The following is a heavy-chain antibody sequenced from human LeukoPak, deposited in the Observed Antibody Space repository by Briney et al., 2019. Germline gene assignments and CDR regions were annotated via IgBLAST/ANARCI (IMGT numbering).Heavy chain of an antibody. D-gene: IGHD3-22*01. CDR3: ARGPYYYDSSGYYYRLPQKPTEYFQH. Sequence: SETLSLTCGVYGGSFSGYYWSWIRQPPGRGLEWIGEINHSGSTNYNPSLKSRVTISVDTSKNQFSLKLSSVTAADTAVYYCARGPYYYDSSGYYYRLPQKPTEYFQHWGQGTLVTVSS. J-gene: IGHJ1*01. CDR2: INHSGST. V-gene: IGHV4-34*01. CDR1: GGSFSGYY.